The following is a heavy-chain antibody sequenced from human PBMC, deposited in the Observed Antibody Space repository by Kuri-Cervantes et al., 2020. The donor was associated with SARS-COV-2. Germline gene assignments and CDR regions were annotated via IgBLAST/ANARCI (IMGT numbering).Heavy chain of an antibody. J-gene: IGHJ3*02. CDR2: ITNKAYGGTT. CDR1: GFTFGGYA. CDR3: TRDGHGDYNDAFDI. Sequence: GESLKISCTASGFTFGGYAMSWFRQAPGKGLEWVGFITNKAYGGTTEYAASVKGRFTISRDDSKSIAYLQMNSLKTEDTAVYYCTRDGHGDYNDAFDIWGQGTMVTVSS. V-gene: IGHV3-49*03. D-gene: IGHD4-17*01.